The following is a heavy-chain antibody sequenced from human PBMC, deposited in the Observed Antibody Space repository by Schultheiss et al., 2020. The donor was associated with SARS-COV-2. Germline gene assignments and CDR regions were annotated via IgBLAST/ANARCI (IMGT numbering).Heavy chain of an antibody. CDR2: IYYSGST. V-gene: IGHV4-61*01. D-gene: IGHD1-26*01. J-gene: IGHJ4*02. CDR1: GGSVSSGSYY. CDR3: ARAPDGATNSLDFDY. Sequence: SETLSLTCTVSGGSVSSGSYYWSWIRQPPGKGLEWIGYIYYSGSTYYNPSLKSRVTISVDTSKNQFSLKLSSVTAADTAVYYCARAPDGATNSLDFDYWGQGTLVTVSS.